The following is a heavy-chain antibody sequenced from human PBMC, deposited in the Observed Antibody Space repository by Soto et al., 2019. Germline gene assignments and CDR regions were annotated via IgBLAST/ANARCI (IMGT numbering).Heavy chain of an antibody. CDR3: AKIVRAGYSYSYYYYYGMDV. J-gene: IGHJ6*02. CDR1: GFTFSSYG. CDR2: ISYDGSNK. V-gene: IGHV3-30*18. Sequence: GGSLRLSCAASGFTFSSYGMHWVRQAPGKGLEWVAVISYDGSNKYYADSVKGRFTISRDNSKNTLYLQMNSLRAEDTAVYYCAKIVRAGYSYSYYYYYGMDVWGQGTTVTVSS. D-gene: IGHD5-18*01.